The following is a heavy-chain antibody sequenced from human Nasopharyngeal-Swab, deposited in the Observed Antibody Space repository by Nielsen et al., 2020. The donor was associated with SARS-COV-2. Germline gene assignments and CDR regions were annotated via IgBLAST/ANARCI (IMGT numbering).Heavy chain of an antibody. J-gene: IGHJ4*02. CDR3: ASVGYSSSWYSNDPDY. V-gene: IGHV1-2*06. CDR2: INPNSGGT. Sequence: WVRQAPGQGLEWMGRINPNSGGTNYAQKFQGRVTMTRDTSISTAYMELSRLRSDDTAVYYCASVGYSSSWYSNDPDYWGQGTLVTVSS. D-gene: IGHD6-13*01.